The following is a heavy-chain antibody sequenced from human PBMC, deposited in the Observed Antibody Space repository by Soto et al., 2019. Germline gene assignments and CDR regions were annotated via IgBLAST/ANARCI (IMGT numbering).Heavy chain of an antibody. CDR3: ARGSHNSSTHIPGWFGMDV. CDR2: ISDSNDYI. V-gene: IGHV3-21*01. D-gene: IGHD6-13*01. Sequence: GGSLRLSCAASGFTFNIYSMNWVRQAPGKGLEWVSSISDSNDYIYYADSLKGRFTISRDNAKNSLYLQMNGLRADDTAVYYCARGSHNSSTHIPGWFGMDVWGQGTTVTVSS. CDR1: GFTFNIYS. J-gene: IGHJ6*02.